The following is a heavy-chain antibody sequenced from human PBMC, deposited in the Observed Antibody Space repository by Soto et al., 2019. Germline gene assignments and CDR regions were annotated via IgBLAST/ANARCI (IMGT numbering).Heavy chain of an antibody. J-gene: IGHJ5*02. D-gene: IGHD2-2*01. CDR3: ARVVKDIVVVPAATNWFDP. Sequence: GASVKVSCKASGYTFTSYGISWVRQAPGQGLEWMGWISAYNGNTNYAQKLQGRVTMTTDTSTSTAYMELRSLRSDGTAVYYCARVVKDIVVVPAATNWFDPWGQGTLVTVSS. CDR1: GYTFTSYG. V-gene: IGHV1-18*01. CDR2: ISAYNGNT.